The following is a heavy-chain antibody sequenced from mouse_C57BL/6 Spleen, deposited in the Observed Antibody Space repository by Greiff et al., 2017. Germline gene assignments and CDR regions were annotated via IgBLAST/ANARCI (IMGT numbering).Heavy chain of an antibody. Sequence: VQLQQSGAELARPGASVKLSCKASGYTFTSYGISWVKQRTGQGLEWIGEIYPRSGNTYYNEKFKGKATLTADKSSSTAYMELRSLTSEDSAVYFCARGRITTVVVHFDYWGQGTTLTVSS. V-gene: IGHV1-81*01. D-gene: IGHD1-1*01. J-gene: IGHJ2*01. CDR3: ARGRITTVVVHFDY. CDR1: GYTFTSYG. CDR2: IYPRSGNT.